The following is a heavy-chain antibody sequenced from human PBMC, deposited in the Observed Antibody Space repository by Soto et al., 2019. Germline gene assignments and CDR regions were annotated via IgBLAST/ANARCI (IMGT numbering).Heavy chain of an antibody. Sequence: GSLRLSCASSGFTFSSCSVNWVRQAPGKGLEWVSFISGSGDTKYYADSVKGRFTISRDNAKNSLYLQMSSLRDEDTAVYYCAKYCSSDVCFDYWGQGTLVTVSS. CDR1: GFTFSSCS. CDR3: AKYCSSDVCFDY. V-gene: IGHV3-48*02. J-gene: IGHJ4*02. CDR2: ISGSGDTK. D-gene: IGHD2-8*01.